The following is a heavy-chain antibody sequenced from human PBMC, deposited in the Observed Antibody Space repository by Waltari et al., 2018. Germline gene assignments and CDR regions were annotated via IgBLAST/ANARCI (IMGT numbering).Heavy chain of an antibody. Sequence: QVQLQESGPGLVKPSETLSLTCTVSGGSISSYYWSWIRQPPGTGLEWIGYIYSIGGTTYNPSLKSRVAKSGDTSKNQYSLKLSSVTAADTAVYYCARDGRLGILEGADAFDIWGQGTMVTVSS. CDR2: IYSIGGT. CDR3: ARDGRLGILEGADAFDI. V-gene: IGHV4-59*01. D-gene: IGHD7-27*01. CDR1: GGSISSYY. J-gene: IGHJ3*02.